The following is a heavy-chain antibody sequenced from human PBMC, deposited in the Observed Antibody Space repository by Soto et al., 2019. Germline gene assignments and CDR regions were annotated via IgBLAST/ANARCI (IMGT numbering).Heavy chain of an antibody. V-gene: IGHV1-24*01. CDR1: GYTLTELS. J-gene: IGHJ5*02. CDR2: FGPEDGET. D-gene: IGHD5-18*01. Sequence: ASVKVSCKVSGYTLTELSMHWVRQAPGKGLEWMGGFGPEDGETIYAQKFQGRVTMTEDTSTDTAYMELSSLRSEDTAVYYCATERSGYSYVLRWFDPWGQGTLVTSPQ. CDR3: ATERSGYSYVLRWFDP.